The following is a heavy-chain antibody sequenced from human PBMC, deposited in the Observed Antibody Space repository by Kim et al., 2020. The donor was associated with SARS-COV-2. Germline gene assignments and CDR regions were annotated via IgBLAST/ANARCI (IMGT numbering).Heavy chain of an antibody. V-gene: IGHV3-74*01. CDR2: SRT. J-gene: IGHJ4*02. D-gene: IGHD2-15*01. CDR3: ASRIYTSFDS. Sequence: SRTTYADPVKGRFTVSKDNAKNTLYLQMNSVRAEDTAMYYCASRIYTSFDSWGQGTLVTVSS.